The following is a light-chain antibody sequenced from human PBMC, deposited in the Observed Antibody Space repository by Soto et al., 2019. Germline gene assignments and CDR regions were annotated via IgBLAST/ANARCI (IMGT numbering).Light chain of an antibody. J-gene: IGKJ3*01. CDR3: QQGDSFPLT. CDR2: SAS. CDR1: QGISTW. Sequence: DIRMTQSPSSVSASVGDRVTITCRASQGISTWLAWYQQKPGKAPNLLIYSASTLQSGVPSRFSSSGSGTDFTLTISSLQPEDFATYCCQQGDSFPLTFGPGTKVGIK. V-gene: IGKV1-12*01.